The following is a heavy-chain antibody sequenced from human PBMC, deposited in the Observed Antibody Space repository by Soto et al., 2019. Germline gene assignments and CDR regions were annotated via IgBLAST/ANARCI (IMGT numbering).Heavy chain of an antibody. D-gene: IGHD3-3*01. V-gene: IGHV3-48*01. CDR3: AKDQWAYDFWSGYSDY. CDR2: ISSSSSTI. Sequence: GGSLRHSCAASGFTFSSYSMNWVRQAPGKGLEWVSYISSSSSTIYYADSVKGLFTISRDNANNSLYLQMNSLRAEDTAVYYCAKDQWAYDFWSGYSDYWGQGTLVTVSS. CDR1: GFTFSSYS. J-gene: IGHJ4*02.